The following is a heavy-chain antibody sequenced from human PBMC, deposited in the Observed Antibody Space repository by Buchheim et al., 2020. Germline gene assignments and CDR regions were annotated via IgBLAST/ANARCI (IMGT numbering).Heavy chain of an antibody. J-gene: IGHJ4*02. V-gene: IGHV3-30*04. CDR2: ISYDESDK. CDR3: AREPCFSSCYHFAN. CDR1: GFTFSDNA. Sequence: QVQLVESGGGVVQPGRSLRLSCAGSGFTFSDNAMHWVRQAPGKGLEWVATISYDESDKYYADSVRGRFTISRDNSKNTLFLEMDSLRTEDTAVYYCAREPCFSSCYHFANWGQGTL. D-gene: IGHD2-15*01.